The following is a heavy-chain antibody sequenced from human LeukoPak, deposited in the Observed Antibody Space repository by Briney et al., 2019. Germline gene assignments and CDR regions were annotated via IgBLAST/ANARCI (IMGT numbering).Heavy chain of an antibody. CDR1: GGSISSSSSY. Sequence: SETLSLTCTVSGGSISSSSSYWGWIRQPPGKGLEWIRSIYYSGGTYYNPSLKSRVTISIDTSKNQCSLKLSSVTAADTAVYYCARLIVAAAGTPYWYFDLWGRGTLVTVSS. D-gene: IGHD6-13*01. CDR2: IYYSGGT. CDR3: ARLIVAAAGTPYWYFDL. J-gene: IGHJ2*01. V-gene: IGHV4-39*07.